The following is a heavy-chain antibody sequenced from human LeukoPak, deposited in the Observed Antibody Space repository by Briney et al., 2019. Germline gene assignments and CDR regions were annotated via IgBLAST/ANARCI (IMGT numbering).Heavy chain of an antibody. CDR3: ARHVPYGSGYYYYYMDV. D-gene: IGHD3-10*01. J-gene: IGHJ6*03. CDR2: IYLGDSDT. Sequence: GESLKISCKGSGYSFTSYWIGWVRQMPGKGLEWMGIIYLGDSDTRYSPSFQGQVTISADKSISTAYLQWSSLKASDTAMYYCARHVPYGSGYYYYYMDVWGKGTTVTVSS. V-gene: IGHV5-51*01. CDR1: GYSFTSYW.